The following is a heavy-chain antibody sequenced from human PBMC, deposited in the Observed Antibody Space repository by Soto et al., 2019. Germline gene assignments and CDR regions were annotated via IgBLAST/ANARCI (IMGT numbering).Heavy chain of an antibody. Sequence: LSLTCTVSGGSITTGGSYWSWIRQHPGKGLEWIGNIYHSGNTYYNPSLKSRLTISVDTSKNHFSLMVDSVTAADTAVYYCARARFQVLYGKPYFDSWGQGTLVT. CDR1: GGSITTGGSY. CDR2: IYHSGNT. V-gene: IGHV4-31*03. CDR3: ARARFQVLYGKPYFDS. J-gene: IGHJ4*02. D-gene: IGHD2-2*02.